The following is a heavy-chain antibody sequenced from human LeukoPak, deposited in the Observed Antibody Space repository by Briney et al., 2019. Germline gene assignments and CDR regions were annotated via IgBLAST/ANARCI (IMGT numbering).Heavy chain of an antibody. D-gene: IGHD3-22*01. J-gene: IGHJ6*03. CDR1: GGSISSYY. CDR3: ARDSSGSPYYYYYYMDV. Sequence: PSETLSLTCTVSGGSISSYYWSWIRQPAGKGLDWIGRIYTSGSTNYNPSLKSRVTMSVDTSKNQFSLKLSSVTAADTAVYYCARDSSGSPYYYYYYMDVWGKGTTVTVSS. CDR2: IYTSGST. V-gene: IGHV4-4*07.